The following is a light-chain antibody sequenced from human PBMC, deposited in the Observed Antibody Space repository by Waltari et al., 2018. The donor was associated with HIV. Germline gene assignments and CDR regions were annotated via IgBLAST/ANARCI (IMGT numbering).Light chain of an antibody. Sequence: EIQMTQSPPSVSAFVGDRVTITCRASQGISTLLAWYQQKPGKAPKPLIYAASNLQSGVPSRFNGSGSGTDFTLTISSLQPEDSATYYCQQSYTTVWTFGQGTKVEI. CDR1: QGISTL. J-gene: IGKJ1*01. CDR2: AAS. CDR3: QQSYTTVWT. V-gene: IGKV1-12*01.